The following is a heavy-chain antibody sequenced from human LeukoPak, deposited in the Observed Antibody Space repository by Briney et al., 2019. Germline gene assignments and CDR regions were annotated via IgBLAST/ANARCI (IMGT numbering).Heavy chain of an antibody. J-gene: IGHJ4*02. CDR3: ARDPGGDNAY. CDR2: IFNDGST. D-gene: IGHD4-17*01. CDR1: GFAFSSLA. Sequence: GGSLRLSCAASGFAFSSLAMGWVRQAPGKGLEWVSLIFNDGSTYYADSVKARFTISRDNSMDTLYLQMNSLRVEDTAVYYCARDPGGDNAYWGQGTLVTVSS. V-gene: IGHV3-66*01.